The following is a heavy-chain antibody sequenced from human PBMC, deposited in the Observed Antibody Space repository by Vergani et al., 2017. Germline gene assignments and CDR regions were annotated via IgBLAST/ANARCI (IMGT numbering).Heavy chain of an antibody. CDR3: ARDRYYYDSSGYPSAFDI. D-gene: IGHD3-22*01. CDR1: GFTFSSYG. V-gene: IGHV3-30*03. Sequence: QVQLVESGGGVVQPGRSLRLSCAASGFTFSSYGMHWVRQAPGKGLEWVAVISYDGSNKYYADSVKGRFTISRDNSKNTLYLQMNSLRAEDTAVYSCARDRYYYDSSGYPSAFDIWGQGTMVTVSS. CDR2: ISYDGSNK. J-gene: IGHJ3*02.